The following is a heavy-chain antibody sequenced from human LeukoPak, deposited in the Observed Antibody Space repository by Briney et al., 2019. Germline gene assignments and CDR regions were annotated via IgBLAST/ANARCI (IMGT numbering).Heavy chain of an antibody. Sequence: PSETLSLTCTVSGGSISSSTYCWSWVRQPPGKGLEWIGCMYYSGNTYYSSSLKGRVTISLDTPKNQFSLRLNSVTASDTAVYYCARVLRYCSGGSCYSFGYWGQGTLVTVSS. CDR1: GGSISSSTYC. J-gene: IGHJ4*02. V-gene: IGHV4-39*01. D-gene: IGHD2-15*01. CDR3: ARVLRYCSGGSCYSFGY. CDR2: MYYSGNT.